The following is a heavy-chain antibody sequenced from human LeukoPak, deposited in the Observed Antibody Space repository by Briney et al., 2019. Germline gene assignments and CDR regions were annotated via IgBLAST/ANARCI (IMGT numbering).Heavy chain of an antibody. D-gene: IGHD2-2*01. CDR3: ARVGGVYCSSTSCPDAFDI. CDR2: ISSSSSTI. Sequence: GGSLRLSCAASGFTFSSYSMNWVRQAPGKGLEWVSYISSSSSTIYYADSVKGRFTISRDNAKNSLYLQMNSLRAEDTAVYYCARVGGVYCSSTSCPDAFDIWGQGTMVTVSS. CDR1: GFTFSSYS. J-gene: IGHJ3*02. V-gene: IGHV3-48*01.